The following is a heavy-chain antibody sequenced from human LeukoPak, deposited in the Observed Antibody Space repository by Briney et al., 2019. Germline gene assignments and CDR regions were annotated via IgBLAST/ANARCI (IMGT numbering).Heavy chain of an antibody. CDR1: GGSISSSNYY. J-gene: IGHJ4*02. Sequence: SETLSLTCTVSGGSISSSNYYWGWIRQPPGKGLECIGSVYYSGNTYYNPSLKSRVTISVDTSKNQFSLKLSSVTAADTAVYYCARGGWNKFDYWGQGTLVTVSS. CDR2: VYYSGNT. V-gene: IGHV4-39*07. CDR3: ARGGWNKFDY. D-gene: IGHD3-22*01.